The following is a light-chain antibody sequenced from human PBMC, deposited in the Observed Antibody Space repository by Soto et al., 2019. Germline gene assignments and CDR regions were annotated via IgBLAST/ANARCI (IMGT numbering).Light chain of an antibody. CDR1: QSVSSN. J-gene: IGKJ1*01. CDR2: GAS. CDR3: QQYNNWWT. V-gene: IGKV3-15*01. Sequence: EIVMTQSPVTLSVSPGERATLSCRAGQSVSSNLAWYQHKPGQAPRLLIYGASTRATGIPARFTGSGSGTEFTLTISSLQFDDSAVYYCQQYNNWWTFGQGTKVDIK.